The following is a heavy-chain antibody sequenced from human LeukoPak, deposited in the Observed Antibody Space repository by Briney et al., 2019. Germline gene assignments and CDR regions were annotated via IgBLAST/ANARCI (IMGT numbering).Heavy chain of an antibody. CDR1: GFTFSSYA. CDR2: ISSGGGNT. Sequence: GGSLRLSCVASGFTFSSYAMSWIRQAPGKGLEWVSAISSGGGNTDYADSVKGRFIISRDNSKNTLYLQINSLRAEDTALYYCAKINRGEVAGHMDYWGQGTLVTVSS. J-gene: IGHJ4*02. CDR3: AKINRGEVAGHMDY. V-gene: IGHV3-23*01. D-gene: IGHD6-19*01.